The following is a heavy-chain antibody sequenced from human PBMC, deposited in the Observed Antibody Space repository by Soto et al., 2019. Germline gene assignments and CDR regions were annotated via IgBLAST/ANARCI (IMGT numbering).Heavy chain of an antibody. CDR3: AGIRYYYDSSTYLYFDY. V-gene: IGHV4-38-2*01. CDR1: GYSISSGYY. J-gene: IGHJ4*02. D-gene: IGHD3-22*01. CDR2: MFRSGST. Sequence: SETLSLTCAVSGYSISSGYYWGWIRQPPGKGLEWIGSMFRSGSTYYNPSLKSRVTISADTSKNQFSLTLRSVTAADTAMYYCAGIRYYYDSSTYLYFDYWGQGTLVTVSS.